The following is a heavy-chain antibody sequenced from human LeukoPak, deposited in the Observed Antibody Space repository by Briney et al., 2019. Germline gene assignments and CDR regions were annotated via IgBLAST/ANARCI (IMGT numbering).Heavy chain of an antibody. D-gene: IGHD3-16*02. V-gene: IGHV3-23*01. CDR2: ISPSGGGT. Sequence: GGSLRLSCAASGFTFSSYGMNWVRQAPGKGLEWISGISPSGGGTYYADFVKGRFTISRDDSKNTLYLQMNSLRAEDTAVYYCAKGGDYDYVWGSYRCEDWGQGTLVTVSS. CDR1: GFTFSSYG. J-gene: IGHJ4*02. CDR3: AKGGDYDYVWGSYRCED.